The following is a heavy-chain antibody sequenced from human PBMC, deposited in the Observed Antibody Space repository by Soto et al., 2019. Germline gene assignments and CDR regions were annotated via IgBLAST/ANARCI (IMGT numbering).Heavy chain of an antibody. J-gene: IGHJ6*02. CDR2: ISSSSSYI. D-gene: IGHD3-10*01. V-gene: IGHV3-21*01. CDR1: GFTFSSYS. CDR3: ATSPIKYYYGSGSHPGRGMDV. Sequence: TGGSLRLSCAASGFTFSSYSMNWVRQAPGRGLEWVSSISSSSSYIYYADSVKGRFTISRDNAKNSLYLQMNSLRAEDTAVYYCATSPIKYYYGSGSHPGRGMDVWGQGTTVTVSS.